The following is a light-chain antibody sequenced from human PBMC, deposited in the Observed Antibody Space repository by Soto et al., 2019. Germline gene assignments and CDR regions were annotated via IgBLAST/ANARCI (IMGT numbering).Light chain of an antibody. J-gene: IGLJ2*01. CDR1: ISDIEGYNY. V-gene: IGLV2-11*01. Sequence: QSALTQPRSVSGSPGQSVTISCTGTISDIEGYNYVSWYQHHPGKAPKLLISDVTKRPSWVPDRFSGSKSGSTASLTISELRSDDEADYYCATWDDDLYTPIIGGGTQLTVL. CDR3: ATWDDDLYTPI. CDR2: DVT.